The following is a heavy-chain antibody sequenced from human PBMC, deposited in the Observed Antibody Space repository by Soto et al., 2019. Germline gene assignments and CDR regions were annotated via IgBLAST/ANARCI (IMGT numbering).Heavy chain of an antibody. V-gene: IGHV4-61*01. CDR2: IYYSGST. Sequence: SETLSLTCTVSGGSVSSGSYYWSWIRQPPGKGLEWIGYIYYSGSTNYNPSLKSRVTISVDTSKNQFSLKLSSVTAADTAVYYCASRLVDNDYWGQGTLVTVSS. J-gene: IGHJ4*02. D-gene: IGHD6-19*01. CDR3: ASRLVDNDY. CDR1: GGSVSSGSYY.